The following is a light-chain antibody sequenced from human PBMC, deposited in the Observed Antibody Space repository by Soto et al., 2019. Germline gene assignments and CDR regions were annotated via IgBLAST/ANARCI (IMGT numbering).Light chain of an antibody. J-gene: IGKJ1*01. CDR2: SAS. CDR3: QKYDSAPT. V-gene: IGKV1-27*01. CDR1: RGIGNA. Sequence: DIQVTKSPSSLSASVGDRVTITCRPSRGIGNALAWYQQKPGTVPKLLIHSASTLQSGVPSRFSGSGSGTDFTLTISSLQPEDVASYYCQKYDSAPTFGPGTKVDIK.